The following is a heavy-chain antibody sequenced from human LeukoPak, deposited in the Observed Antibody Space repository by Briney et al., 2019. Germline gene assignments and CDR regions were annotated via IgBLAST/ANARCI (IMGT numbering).Heavy chain of an antibody. CDR2: ITPYNGNT. Sequence: ASVKVSCKASGYTFTNFGISWVRQAPGQGLEWMGWITPYNGNTNYAQTLQGRVTMTTDTSTSTAYMELRNLRSDDTAVYYCARGGPAARLITFGGVTDYWGQGTLVTVSS. J-gene: IGHJ4*02. D-gene: IGHD3-16*01. CDR3: ARGGPAARLITFGGVTDY. CDR1: GYTFTNFG. V-gene: IGHV1-18*01.